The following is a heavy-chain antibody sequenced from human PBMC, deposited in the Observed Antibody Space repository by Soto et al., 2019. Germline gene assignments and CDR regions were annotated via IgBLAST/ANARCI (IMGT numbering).Heavy chain of an antibody. J-gene: IGHJ4*02. CDR1: GFTFSSYA. CDR2: ISGSGGST. CDR3: AKDPPYYYDSSGYYGAVDY. Sequence: EVQLLESGGGLVQPGGSLRLSCAASGFTFSSYAMSWVRQAPGKGLEWVSAISGSGGSTYYADSVKGRFTISRDNSKNTLYLQMNSLRAEDTAVYYCAKDPPYYYDSSGYYGAVDYWGQGTLVTVSS. D-gene: IGHD3-22*01. V-gene: IGHV3-23*01.